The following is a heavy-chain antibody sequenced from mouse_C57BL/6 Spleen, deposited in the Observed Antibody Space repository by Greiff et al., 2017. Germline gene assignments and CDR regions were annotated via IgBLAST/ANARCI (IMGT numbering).Heavy chain of an antibody. CDR3: ARSYYYGSSYGYFDV. CDR2: IDPSASYT. CDR1: GYTFTSYW. Sequence: QVQLQQPGAELVMPGASVKLSCKASGYTFTSYWMHWVKQRPGQGLEWIGEIDPSASYTTYNQKFKGKSTLTVDKSSSTAYMQLSSLTSEDSAVYYCARSYYYGSSYGYFDVWGTRTTGNVSS. V-gene: IGHV1-69*01. D-gene: IGHD1-1*01. J-gene: IGHJ1*03.